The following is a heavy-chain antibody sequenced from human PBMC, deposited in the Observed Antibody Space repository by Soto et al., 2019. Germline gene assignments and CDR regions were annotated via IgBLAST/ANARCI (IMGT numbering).Heavy chain of an antibody. D-gene: IGHD5-18*01. J-gene: IGHJ6*02. CDR1: GYTFTSYD. Sequence: GASVKVSCKASGYTFTSYDINWVRQATGQGLEWMGWMNPNSGNTGYAQKSQGRVTMTRNTSISTAYMELSSLRSEDTAVYYCARTGYSYGSPYYYYYGMDVWGQGTTVTVSS. CDR2: MNPNSGNT. V-gene: IGHV1-8*01. CDR3: ARTGYSYGSPYYYYYGMDV.